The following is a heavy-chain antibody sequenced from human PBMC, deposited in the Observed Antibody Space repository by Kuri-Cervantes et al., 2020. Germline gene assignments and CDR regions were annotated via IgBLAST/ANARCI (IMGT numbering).Heavy chain of an antibody. J-gene: IGHJ6*02. D-gene: IGHD3-9*01. V-gene: IGHV3-30*18. CDR3: AKEQRYFDWFVRVYGMDV. CDR1: GFTFSSYG. Sequence: GGSLRLSCAASGFTFSSYGMLWVRQAPGKGLEWVAVISYDGSNKYYADSVKGRFTISRDNSKNTLYLQMNSLRAEDTAVYYCAKEQRYFDWFVRVYGMDVWGQGTTVTVSS. CDR2: ISYDGSNK.